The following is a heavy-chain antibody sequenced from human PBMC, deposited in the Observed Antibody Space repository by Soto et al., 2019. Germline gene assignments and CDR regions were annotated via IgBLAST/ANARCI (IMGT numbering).Heavy chain of an antibody. CDR1: GFTFSSYG. D-gene: IGHD2-15*01. CDR2: ISYDGSNK. V-gene: IGHV3-30*18. Sequence: QVQLVESGGGVVQPGRSLRLSCAASGFTFSSYGMHWVRQAPGKGLERVALISYDGSNKYYADSVKGRFTISRDNSKNTLYLQMNSRRADDTAVYYCAKGILVVAASGDYYYRDVWGKGTTVTVSS. J-gene: IGHJ6*03. CDR3: AKGILVVAASGDYYYRDV.